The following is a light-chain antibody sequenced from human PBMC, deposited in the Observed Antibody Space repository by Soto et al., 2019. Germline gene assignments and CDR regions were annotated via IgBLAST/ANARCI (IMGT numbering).Light chain of an antibody. J-gene: IGKJ3*01. Sequence: DIQMTQSPSSMSASVGDRVTITCRASQSISAYLNWYQQKPGKAPKLLIYAASSLQSGVPSRFSGSGSGTDFPLTIRSLQPEDFATYYCQESYSNPSVTFGPGTKVDIK. CDR2: AAS. V-gene: IGKV1-39*01. CDR3: QESYSNPSVT. CDR1: QSISAY.